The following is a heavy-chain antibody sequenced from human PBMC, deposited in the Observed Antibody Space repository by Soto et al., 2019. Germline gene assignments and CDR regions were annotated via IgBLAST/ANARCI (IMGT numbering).Heavy chain of an antibody. CDR1: GGTFSSYA. J-gene: IGHJ6*02. CDR3: ARGLAGYYYYGMDV. Sequence: GASVKVSCKASGGTFSSYAISWVRQAPGQGLEWMGGIIPIFGTANYAQKFQGRVTITADKSTSTAYMELSSLRSEDTAVYYCARGLAGYYYYGMDVWGQGTTVTVSS. V-gene: IGHV1-69*06. CDR2: IIPIFGTA.